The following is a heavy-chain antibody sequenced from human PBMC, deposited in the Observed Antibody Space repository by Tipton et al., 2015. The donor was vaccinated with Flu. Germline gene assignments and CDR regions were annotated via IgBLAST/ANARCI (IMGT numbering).Heavy chain of an antibody. J-gene: IGHJ4*02. CDR3: ARGPPGPSIRAYYFDI. V-gene: IGHV4-59*01. Sequence: LRLSCAASGFTFRDSAMNWVRQAPGKGLEWIGFVYYTGSTNYKSSLKSRVTISTDTSTNQVSLKMNSVIAADTAVYYCARGPPGPSIRAYYFDIWGQGALVTVSS. D-gene: IGHD2-21*01. CDR2: VYYTGST. CDR1: GFTFRDSA.